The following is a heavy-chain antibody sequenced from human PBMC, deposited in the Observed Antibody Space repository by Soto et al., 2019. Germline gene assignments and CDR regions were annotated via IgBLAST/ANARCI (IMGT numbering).Heavy chain of an antibody. CDR1: GYTFTSYG. J-gene: IGHJ6*02. CDR3: AREGQDHKSGGYYYYGMDV. D-gene: IGHD3-16*01. CDR2: ISAYNGNT. Sequence: GASVKVSCKASGYTFTSYGISWVRQAPGQGLEWMGWISAYNGNTNYAQKLQGRVTMTTDTSTSTAYMELRSLRSDDTAVYYCAREGQDHKSGGYYYYGMDVWGQGTTVTVSS. V-gene: IGHV1-18*04.